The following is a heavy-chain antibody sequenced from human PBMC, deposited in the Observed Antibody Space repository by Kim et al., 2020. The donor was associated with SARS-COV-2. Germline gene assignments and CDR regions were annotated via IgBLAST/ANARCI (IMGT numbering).Heavy chain of an antibody. Sequence: GGSLRLSCAASGFTFDDYAMHWVRQAPGKGLEWVSGISWNSGSIGYADSVKGRFTISRDNAKNSLYLQMNSLRAEDTAVYYCAKDRIFWLPPVAGYAFD. CDR3: AKDRIFWLPPVAGYAFD. CDR2: ISWNSGSI. CDR1: GFTFDDYA. V-gene: IGHV3-9*01. D-gene: IGHD2-21*01. J-gene: IGHJ3*01.